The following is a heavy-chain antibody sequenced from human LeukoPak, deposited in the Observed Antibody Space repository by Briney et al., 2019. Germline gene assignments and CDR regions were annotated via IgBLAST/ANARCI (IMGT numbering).Heavy chain of an antibody. CDR3: ASGSGSYRTPFYYMDV. Sequence: PGGSLRLSCAASGFTVSSNYMSWVRQAPGKGLEWVSVIYSGGSTYYSDSVKGRFTISRDNSKNTLYLQMNNLRAEDTAVYYCASGSGSYRTPFYYMDVWGKGTTVTLSS. CDR2: IYSGGST. V-gene: IGHV3-53*01. J-gene: IGHJ6*03. CDR1: GFTVSSNY. D-gene: IGHD3-10*01.